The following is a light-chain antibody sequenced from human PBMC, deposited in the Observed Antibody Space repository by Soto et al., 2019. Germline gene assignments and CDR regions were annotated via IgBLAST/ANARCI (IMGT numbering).Light chain of an antibody. V-gene: IGKV3-11*01. Sequence: EIVLTQSPATLSLSPGERATLSCRASQSVRSYLAWYQQTPAQAPRLLIYSASNRATGIPARFSRSGSGTDFTLTISRLEPEDFAVYYCQQRSNRPLTFGGGTKVEIK. CDR2: SAS. CDR1: QSVRSY. CDR3: QQRSNRPLT. J-gene: IGKJ4*01.